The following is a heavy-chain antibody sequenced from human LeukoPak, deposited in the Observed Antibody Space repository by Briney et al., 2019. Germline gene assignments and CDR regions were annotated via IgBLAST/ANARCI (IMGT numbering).Heavy chain of an antibody. V-gene: IGHV5-51*01. J-gene: IGHJ4*02. D-gene: IGHD4-17*01. CDR1: GYSFTSYW. Sequence: GESLQISCQGSGYSFTSYWIGWVRQMPGKGLEWMGIIYPGDSDTRHSPSFQGQVTISADKSISTAYLQWSSLKASDTAMYYCARQATVTTNFDYWGQGTLVTVSS. CDR3: ARQATVTTNFDY. CDR2: IYPGDSDT.